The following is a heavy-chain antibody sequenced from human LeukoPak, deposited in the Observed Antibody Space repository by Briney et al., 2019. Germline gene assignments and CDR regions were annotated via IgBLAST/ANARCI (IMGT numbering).Heavy chain of an antibody. CDR3: ASCRGLYSSSSLDY. CDR1: GGTFSSYA. CDR2: IIPILGIA. D-gene: IGHD6-6*01. Sequence: ASVKVSCKASGGTFSSYANSWVRQAPGQGLEWMGRIIPILGIANYAQKFQGRVTITADKSTSTAYMELSSLRSEDTAVYYCASCRGLYSSSSLDYWGQGTLVTVSS. V-gene: IGHV1-69*04. J-gene: IGHJ4*02.